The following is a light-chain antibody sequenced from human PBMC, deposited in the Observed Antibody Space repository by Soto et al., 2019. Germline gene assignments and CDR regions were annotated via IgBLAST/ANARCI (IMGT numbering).Light chain of an antibody. CDR2: DAS. J-gene: IGKJ4*01. CDR3: QQYNTYSSLP. V-gene: IGKV1-5*01. Sequence: DIQMTQSPSTLSASVGDRVTITCRASQSISSWLAWYQQKLGRAPRLLIYDASSLESGVPSRFSGSVYGTEFTLTISSLQPDDFATYYCQQYNTYSSLPFGGGTKVDIK. CDR1: QSISSW.